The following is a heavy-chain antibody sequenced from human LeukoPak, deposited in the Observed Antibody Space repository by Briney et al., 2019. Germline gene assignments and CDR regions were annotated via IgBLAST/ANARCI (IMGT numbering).Heavy chain of an antibody. CDR2: IGPNGAGI. CDR3: ARAEPYSSGRYAHY. V-gene: IGHV1-2*02. J-gene: IGHJ4*02. Sequence: ASVKVSCKASGYTFTGHYMHWVRQAPGQGLEWMGWIGPNGAGINYAQKFQGRVTMTRDTSISTAYMELSGLRSDDTAVYYCARAEPYSSGRYAHYWGQGTLVTVSS. D-gene: IGHD6-19*01. CDR1: GYTFTGHY.